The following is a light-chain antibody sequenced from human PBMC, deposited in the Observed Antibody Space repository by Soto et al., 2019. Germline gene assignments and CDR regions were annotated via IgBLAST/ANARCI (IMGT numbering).Light chain of an antibody. CDR3: QQSYGSPVT. CDR1: RSISTY. CDR2: AAS. Sequence: DIQMTQSPSSLSASVGDRVTITCRASRSISTYLNWYQQIPGKAPKLLIQAASSLHSGVPSRFTGSGSGTDFTLTISSLQPEDFATYYCQQSYGSPVTFGHGTRLEIK. V-gene: IGKV1-39*01. J-gene: IGKJ5*01.